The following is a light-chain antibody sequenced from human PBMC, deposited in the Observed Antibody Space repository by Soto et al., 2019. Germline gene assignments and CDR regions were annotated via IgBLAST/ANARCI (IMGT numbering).Light chain of an antibody. Sequence: DMVLTQSPGTLSLSPGESATLSCRASRSFASSYLGWYQQKPGQAPRLLLYAASKRATGIPDRSSGGGSGTDFTLTIDRLEPEDSAVYYCQHYGSSPPYTFGQGTKVDIK. V-gene: IGKV3-20*01. CDR1: RSFASSY. CDR2: AAS. CDR3: QHYGSSPPYT. J-gene: IGKJ2*01.